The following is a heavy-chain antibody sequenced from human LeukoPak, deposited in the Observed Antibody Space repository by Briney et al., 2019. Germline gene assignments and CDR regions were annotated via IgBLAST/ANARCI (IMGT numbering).Heavy chain of an antibody. CDR2: INHRGST. Sequence: SETLSLTCAVYGGSFSGCYWTWIRQPPGKGLEWIGEINHRGSTNYNPSLKSRVTISVDTSKNQFSLKVSSVTAADTAVYYCARRPLDSSGYSLGDYWNQGTLVTVSS. CDR3: ARRPLDSSGYSLGDY. J-gene: IGHJ4*02. CDR1: GGSFSGCY. V-gene: IGHV4-34*01. D-gene: IGHD3-22*01.